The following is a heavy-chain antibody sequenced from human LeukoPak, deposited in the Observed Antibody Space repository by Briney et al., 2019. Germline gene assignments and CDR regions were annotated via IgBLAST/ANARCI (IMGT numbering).Heavy chain of an antibody. CDR3: ARLVVPASYYYYYMDV. D-gene: IGHD2-2*01. Sequence: PSETLSLTCTVSGVSISSYYWSWIRQPPGKGLEWVGYIYTSGSTNYNPSLKSRVTISVDTSTNQFSLKLSSVTAADTAVYYCARLVVPASYYYYYMDVWGKGTTVTVSS. J-gene: IGHJ6*03. CDR1: GVSISSYY. V-gene: IGHV4-4*09. CDR2: IYTSGST.